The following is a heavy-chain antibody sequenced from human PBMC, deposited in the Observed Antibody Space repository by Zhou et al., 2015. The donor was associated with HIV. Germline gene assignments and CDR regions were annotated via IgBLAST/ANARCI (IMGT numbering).Heavy chain of an antibody. Sequence: QMQLVQSGAEVKKPGSSLRVSCKPSGGSFRTYGIHWVRQAPGQGLEWMGGIIPVFGTPTYAQNIQGRITISADEVARTVYMQLTSLRSEDTAFYYCARSAGEGQGRLSWDYWGQGTLVTVSS. CDR3: ARSAGEGQGRLSWDY. CDR2: IIPVFGTP. CDR1: GGSFRTYG. V-gene: IGHV1-69*01. D-gene: IGHD3-10*01. J-gene: IGHJ4*02.